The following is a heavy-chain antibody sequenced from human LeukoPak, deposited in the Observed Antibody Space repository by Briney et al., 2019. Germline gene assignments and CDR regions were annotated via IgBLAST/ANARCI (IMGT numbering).Heavy chain of an antibody. J-gene: IGHJ3*01. CDR2: IYPGDSDT. Sequence: HGESLKISCKGSGYKFSNYWIGWVRQLPGKGLEWMGLIYPGDSDTRYSPSFEGQVTISADKAISTAYLQWRSLNASDTAMYYCARPRSPDHIDGFDVWGPGTLVTASS. CDR1: GYKFSNYW. D-gene: IGHD2-21*01. CDR3: ARPRSPDHIDGFDV. V-gene: IGHV5-51*01.